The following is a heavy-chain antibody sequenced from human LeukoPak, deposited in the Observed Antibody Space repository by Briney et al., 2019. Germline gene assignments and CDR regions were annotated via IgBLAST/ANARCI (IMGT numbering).Heavy chain of an antibody. CDR3: ARAHFGLDV. CDR2: ISSGSSTI. Sequence: GSLRLSCAASGFTFRSYSMNWVRQAPGKGLEWVSYISSGSSTIYYADSVKGRLTISRDNAKDSLYLQMNSLRDEDTAVYYCARAHFGLDVWGQGTTVTVSS. V-gene: IGHV3-48*02. J-gene: IGHJ6*02. CDR1: GFTFRSYS. D-gene: IGHD3-3*02.